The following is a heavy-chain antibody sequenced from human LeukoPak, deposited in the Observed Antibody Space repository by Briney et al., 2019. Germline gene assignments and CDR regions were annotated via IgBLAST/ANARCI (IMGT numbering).Heavy chain of an antibody. J-gene: IGHJ4*02. Sequence: GGSLRLSCAASGFTFSSYAMHWVRQAPGKGLEWVAVISYDGSNKYYADSVKGRFTISRDNAKNSLYLQMNSLRAEDTAVYYCARVPHDYGDDDPGSRDYWGQGTLVTVSS. D-gene: IGHD4-17*01. CDR3: ARVPHDYGDDDPGSRDY. V-gene: IGHV3-30-3*01. CDR1: GFTFSSYA. CDR2: ISYDGSNK.